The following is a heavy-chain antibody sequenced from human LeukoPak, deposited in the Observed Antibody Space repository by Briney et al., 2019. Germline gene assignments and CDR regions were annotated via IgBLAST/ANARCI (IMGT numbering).Heavy chain of an antibody. J-gene: IGHJ1*01. V-gene: IGHV3-21*01. CDR3: ARDTSRGIEYFQY. D-gene: IGHD3-3*01. CDR1: GFTCSSYS. CDR2: IGSSSSYM. Sequence: GGSLTLSCAASGFTCSSYSMNWVRQAPGKGLEWVSSIGSSSSYMYYTDSVKGRFTISRDNAKNSLYLQMNSLRAEDTAVYYCARDTSRGIEYFQYWGQGTLVTVSS.